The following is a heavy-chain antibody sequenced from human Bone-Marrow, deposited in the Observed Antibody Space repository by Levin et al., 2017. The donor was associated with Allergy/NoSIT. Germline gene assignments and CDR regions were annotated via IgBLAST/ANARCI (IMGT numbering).Heavy chain of an antibody. CDR1: GYTFTDNY. CDR3: AKQCSRAGCYSD. Sequence: PGESLKISCKTSGYTFTDNYLHWVRQAPGQGLEWMGRMFPDTGSVIYAQRFQGRVTMTRDTSISTAYMELSSLRSDDTAIYYCAKQCSRAGCYSDWGQGALITVSS. J-gene: IGHJ4*02. CDR2: MFPDTGSV. V-gene: IGHV1-2*06. D-gene: IGHD2-2*01.